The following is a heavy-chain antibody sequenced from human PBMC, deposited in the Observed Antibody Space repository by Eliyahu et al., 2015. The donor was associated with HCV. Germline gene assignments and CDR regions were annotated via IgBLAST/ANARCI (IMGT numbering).Heavy chain of an antibody. CDR1: GFTFSSYG. CDR3: AREELELPNYFDY. J-gene: IGHJ4*02. V-gene: IGHV3-33*01. CDR2: IWYDGSNK. Sequence: QVQLVESGGGVVQPGRSLXLSCAASGFTFSSYGMHWVRQAPGKGLEWVAVIWYDGSNKYYADSVKGRFTISRDNSKNTLYLQMNSLRAEDTAVYYCAREELELPNYFDYWGQGTLVTVSS. D-gene: IGHD1-7*01.